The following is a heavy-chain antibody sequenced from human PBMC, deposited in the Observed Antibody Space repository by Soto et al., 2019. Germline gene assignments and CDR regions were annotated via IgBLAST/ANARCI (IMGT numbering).Heavy chain of an antibody. CDR3: AKDGPLRYYFDY. CDR2: ISYDGSNK. J-gene: IGHJ4*02. Sequence: QVQLVESGGGVVQPGRSLRLSCAASGFTFSSYGMHWVRQAPGKGLEWVAVISYDGSNKYYADSVKGRFTISRDNSKNTLYLKMNSLRAEDTAVYYCAKDGPLRYYFDYWGQGTLVTVSS. V-gene: IGHV3-30*18. CDR1: GFTFSSYG.